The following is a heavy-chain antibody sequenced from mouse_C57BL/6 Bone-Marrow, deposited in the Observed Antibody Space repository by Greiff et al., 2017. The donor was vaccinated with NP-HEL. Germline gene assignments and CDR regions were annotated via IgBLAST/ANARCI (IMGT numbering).Heavy chain of an antibody. CDR3: ARGEWDWYFDV. V-gene: IGHV1-85*01. CDR1: GYTFTSYD. D-gene: IGHD1-3*01. CDR2: IYPGDGST. Sequence: VKLQESGPELVKPGASVKLSCKASGYTFTSYDINWVKQRPGQGLEWIGWIYPGDGSTKYNEKFTGKATLTVDTSSSTAYMELHSLTSEDSAVYFCARGEWDWYFDVWGTGTTVTVSS. J-gene: IGHJ1*03.